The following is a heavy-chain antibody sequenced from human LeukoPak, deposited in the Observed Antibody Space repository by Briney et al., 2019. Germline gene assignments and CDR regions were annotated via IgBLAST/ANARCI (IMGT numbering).Heavy chain of an antibody. D-gene: IGHD2-15*01. V-gene: IGHV4-4*07. CDR3: AREAGDIVTLPGVLDYPYNWFDV. Sequence: PSETLSLTCIVSGASFLYYYWRGVRQPAGKGLEWIGRLYPNGTTSYTPSLRSRLTMSADGSKNHFSLSLRSVTAADTAVYYCAREAGDIVTLPGVLDYPYNWFDVWGRGTPVTVSS. J-gene: IGHJ5*01. CDR1: GASFLYYY. CDR2: LYPNGTT.